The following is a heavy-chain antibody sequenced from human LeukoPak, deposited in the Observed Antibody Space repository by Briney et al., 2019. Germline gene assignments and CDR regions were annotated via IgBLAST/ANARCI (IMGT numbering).Heavy chain of an antibody. Sequence: GGSLRLSCAASGFTFSSYAMSWVRQAPGKGQEWVSAISGSGGSTYYADSVKGRFTISRDNSKNTLYLQMNSLRAEDTAVYYCAKEGIAAAGKRPRFDPWGQGTLVTVSS. CDR2: ISGSGGST. D-gene: IGHD6-13*01. CDR1: GFTFSSYA. CDR3: AKEGIAAAGKRPRFDP. J-gene: IGHJ5*02. V-gene: IGHV3-23*01.